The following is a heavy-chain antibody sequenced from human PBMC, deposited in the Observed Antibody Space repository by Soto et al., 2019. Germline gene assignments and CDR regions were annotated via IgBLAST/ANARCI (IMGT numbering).Heavy chain of an antibody. J-gene: IGHJ3*01. CDR1: GFSFSGYN. D-gene: IGHD3-22*01. Sequence: EVQLVESGGGLVKPGGSLRLSCAASGFSFSGYNMNWVRQAPGKGLEWVSSISGDSNYIYYADSVQGRFTISRDNTKNSVYLQMNSLRDEDTAVYYCARVVYFDRSAYGLWGQGTMVTVSS. V-gene: IGHV3-21*06. CDR3: ARVVYFDRSAYGL. CDR2: ISGDSNYI.